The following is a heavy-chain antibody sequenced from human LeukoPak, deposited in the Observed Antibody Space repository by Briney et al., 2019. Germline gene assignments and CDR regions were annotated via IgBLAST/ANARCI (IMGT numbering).Heavy chain of an antibody. CDR1: GFTFSSYA. V-gene: IGHV3-30*18. Sequence: GRSLRLSCAASGFTFSSYAMHWVRQAPGKGLEWVAVISYDGSKKYYADSVKGRFTISRDNSKNTLHLQMSSLRAEDTAVYYCAEDGRAVAGGGGTYFDYWGQGTLVTVSS. CDR3: AEDGRAVAGGGGTYFDY. CDR2: ISYDGSKK. J-gene: IGHJ4*02. D-gene: IGHD6-19*01.